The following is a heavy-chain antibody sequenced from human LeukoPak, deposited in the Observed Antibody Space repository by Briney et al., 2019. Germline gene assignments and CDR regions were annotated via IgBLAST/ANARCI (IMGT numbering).Heavy chain of an antibody. J-gene: IGHJ4*02. Sequence: GGSLRLSCAASGFTFSSYGMSWVRQAPGKGLEWVSAISGSGGSTYYADSVKGRFTISRDNSKNTLYLQMNSLRAEDTAVYYCAKVPYYYGSGSNGYWGQGTLVTVSS. CDR1: GFTFSSYG. CDR3: AKVPYYYGSGSNGY. CDR2: ISGSGGST. D-gene: IGHD3-10*01. V-gene: IGHV3-23*01.